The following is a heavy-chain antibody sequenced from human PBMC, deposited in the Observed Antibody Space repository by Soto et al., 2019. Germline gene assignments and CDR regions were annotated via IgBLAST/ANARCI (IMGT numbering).Heavy chain of an antibody. CDR2: INPKSGGT. V-gene: IGHV1-2*04. CDR1: GYSFTDYH. CDR3: ARGDSTDCSNGVCSFFYNLDMDV. D-gene: IGHD2-8*01. J-gene: IGHJ6*02. Sequence: ASVKVSCKASGYSFTDYHIHWVRQAPGQGLEWLGRINPKSGGTSTAQKFQGWVTMTTDTSISTASMELTMLTSDDTAIYYCARGDSTDCSNGVCSFFYNLDMDVWGQGTTVTVSS.